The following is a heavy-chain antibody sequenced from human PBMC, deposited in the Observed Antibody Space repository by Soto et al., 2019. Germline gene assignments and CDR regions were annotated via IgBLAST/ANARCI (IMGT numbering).Heavy chain of an antibody. CDR1: GFTFSNYG. J-gene: IGHJ4*02. Sequence: GGSLRLSCAASGFTFSNYGMNWVRQAPGKGLEWVSYISSSSSTIYYADSVKGRFTISRDNAKNSLYLQMNSLRAEDTAVYYCARASTVQGDYWGQGTLVTVSS. CDR2: ISSSSSTI. V-gene: IGHV3-48*01. CDR3: ARASTVQGDY. D-gene: IGHD4-17*01.